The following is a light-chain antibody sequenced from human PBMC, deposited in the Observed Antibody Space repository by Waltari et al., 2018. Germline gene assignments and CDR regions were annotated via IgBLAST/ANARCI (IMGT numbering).Light chain of an antibody. V-gene: IGKV1-6*01. CDR2: AAS. CDR1: QGIRND. Sequence: AVRMTQSPSSLSASVGDRVTITCRASQGIRNDLGWYQQKPGKAPELLIYAASSLQSGVPLRFSGSGSGTDFTLTISSLQPEDFATYYCLQDYNYPRTFGQGTKVEIK. J-gene: IGKJ1*01. CDR3: LQDYNYPRT.